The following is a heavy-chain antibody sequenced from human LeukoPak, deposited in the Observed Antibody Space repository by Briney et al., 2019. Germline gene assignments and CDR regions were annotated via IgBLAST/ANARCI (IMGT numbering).Heavy chain of an antibody. CDR3: ARVLYDSSGYYFVYYFDY. Sequence: ASVKVSCKASGYTFTSYYMHWVRQAPGQGLEWMGIINPSGGSTSYAQKFQGRVTMTRDMSTSTAYMELRSLRSDDTAVYYCARVLYDSSGYYFVYYFDYWGQGTLVTVSS. CDR2: INPSGGST. J-gene: IGHJ4*02. CDR1: GYTFTSYY. D-gene: IGHD3-22*01. V-gene: IGHV1-46*01.